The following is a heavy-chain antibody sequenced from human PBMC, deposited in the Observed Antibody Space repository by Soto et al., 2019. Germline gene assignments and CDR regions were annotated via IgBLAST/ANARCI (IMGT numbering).Heavy chain of an antibody. CDR1: GGSVSSGSYY. CDR3: ARNIYCSSTSCQDYGY. D-gene: IGHD2-2*01. J-gene: IGHJ4*02. V-gene: IGHV4-61*01. Sequence: SETLSLTCTVSGGSVSSGSYYWSWIRQPPGKGLEWIGYIYYSGSTNYNPSLKSRVTISVDTSKNQFSLKLSSVTAADTAVYYCARNIYCSSTSCQDYGYWGQGTLVTVSS. CDR2: IYYSGST.